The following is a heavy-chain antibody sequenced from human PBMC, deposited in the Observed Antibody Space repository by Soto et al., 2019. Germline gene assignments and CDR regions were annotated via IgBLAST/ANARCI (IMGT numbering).Heavy chain of an antibody. J-gene: IGHJ5*02. D-gene: IGHD2-2*01. CDR1: GYTFTSYA. Sequence: ASVKVSCKASGYTFTSYAMHWVRQAPGQRLEWMGWINAGNGNTKYSQKFQGRVTITRDTSASTAYMKLSSVTAADTAVYYCATHCRSTSCYFTFDPSGPATLVTVSS. CDR3: ATHCRSTSCYFTFDP. CDR2: INAGNGNT. V-gene: IGHV1-3*01.